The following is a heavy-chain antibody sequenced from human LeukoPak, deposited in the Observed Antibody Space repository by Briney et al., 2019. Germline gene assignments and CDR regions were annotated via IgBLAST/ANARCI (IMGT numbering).Heavy chain of an antibody. Sequence: SETLSLTCAVYGGSFSGYYWSWIRQPPGKGLEWIGEINHSGSTNYNPSLKSRVTISVDTSKNQFSLKLSSVTAADTAVYCCARGDYRSYWYFDLWGRGTLVTVSS. V-gene: IGHV4-34*01. CDR2: INHSGST. J-gene: IGHJ2*01. CDR3: ARGDYRSYWYFDL. CDR1: GGSFSGYY. D-gene: IGHD4-11*01.